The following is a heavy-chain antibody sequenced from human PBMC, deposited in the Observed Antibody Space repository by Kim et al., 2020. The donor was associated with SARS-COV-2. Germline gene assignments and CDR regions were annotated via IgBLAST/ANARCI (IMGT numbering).Heavy chain of an antibody. CDR1: GGSFSAFH. V-gene: IGHV4-34*01. J-gene: IGHJ6*02. Sequence: SETLSLTCAVYGGSFSAFHWSWIRQPPGKGLEWIGEIDHAGSTNYNPSLNSRVTISVDTSKNHISLRLRSVTAADTAVYYCAGSQPGAYYYYVMDDWGQGTTVTV. CDR3: AGSQPGAYYYYVMDD. CDR2: IDHAGST. D-gene: IGHD3-10*01.